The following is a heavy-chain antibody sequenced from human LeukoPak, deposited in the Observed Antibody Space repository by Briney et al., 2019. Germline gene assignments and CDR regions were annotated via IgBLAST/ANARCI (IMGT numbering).Heavy chain of an antibody. Sequence: GGSLRLSCAASGFTFSSYSMNWVRQAPGKGLEWVSSISSSSSYIYYADSVKGRFTISRDNAKNSLYLQMNSLRAEDTAVYYYAGDYDILSFFDYWGQGTLVTVSS. V-gene: IGHV3-21*01. CDR2: ISSSSSYI. J-gene: IGHJ4*02. CDR1: GFTFSSYS. D-gene: IGHD3-9*01. CDR3: AGDYDILSFFDY.